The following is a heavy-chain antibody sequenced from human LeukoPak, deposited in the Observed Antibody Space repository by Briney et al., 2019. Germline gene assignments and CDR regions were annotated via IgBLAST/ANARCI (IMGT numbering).Heavy chain of an antibody. V-gene: IGHV1-69*13. CDR1: GYTFTSYY. D-gene: IGHD3-22*01. Sequence: SVKVSCKASGYTFTSYYMHWVRQAPGQGLEWMGGIIPIFGTANYAQKFQGRVTITADESTSTAYMELSSLRSEDTAVYYCAGGREGYGYSYYYYYYMDVWGKGTTVTVSS. CDR2: IIPIFGTA. J-gene: IGHJ6*03. CDR3: AGGREGYGYSYYYYYYMDV.